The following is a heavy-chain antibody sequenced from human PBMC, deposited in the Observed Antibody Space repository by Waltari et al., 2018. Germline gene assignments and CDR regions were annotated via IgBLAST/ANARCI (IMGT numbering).Heavy chain of an antibody. J-gene: IGHJ4*02. Sequence: QVKLVQSGAEVKKPGSSVKVSCKASGGNFSSYAISWVRQAPGQGLEWMGGIIPSFGTANYAQKFQGRVTITADESTSTAYMELSSLRSEDTAVYYCARVGITGYSGYDYLDYWGQGTLVTVSS. D-gene: IGHD5-12*01. CDR1: GGNFSSYA. CDR3: ARVGITGYSGYDYLDY. CDR2: IIPSFGTA. V-gene: IGHV1-69*13.